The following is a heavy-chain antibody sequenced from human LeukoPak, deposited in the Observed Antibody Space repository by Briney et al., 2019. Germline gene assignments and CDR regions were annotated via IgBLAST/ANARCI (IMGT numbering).Heavy chain of an antibody. CDR3: ARVRGYCSSTSCYPYYYYYMDV. CDR2: VYHNGST. CDR1: GYSISSGYY. V-gene: IGHV4-38-2*02. Sequence: SENLSLTCTVSGYSISSGYYWGWIRQPPGKGLEWIGSVYHNGSTYYNPSLKSRVTISVDTSKNQFSLNLSSVTAADTAVYYCARVRGYCSSTSCYPYYYYYMDVWGKGTTVTVSS. D-gene: IGHD2-2*01. J-gene: IGHJ6*03.